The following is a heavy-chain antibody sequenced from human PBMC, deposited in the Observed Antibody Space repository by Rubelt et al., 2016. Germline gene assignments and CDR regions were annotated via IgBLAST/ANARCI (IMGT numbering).Heavy chain of an antibody. CDR2: IYTSGST. CDR3: ARSSTSPNNKAVDI. J-gene: IGHJ3*02. V-gene: IGHV4-59*10. D-gene: IGHD2-2*01. Sequence: QVQLQQWGAGLLKPSETLSLTCAVYGGSFSGYYWSWIRQPPGKGLEWIGRIYTSGSTNYNPSLNIRVTMSVDSSKNQFTLQLSSGTAADTAGYYCARSSTSPNNKAVDIWGQGTMVTVSS. CDR1: GGSFSGYY.